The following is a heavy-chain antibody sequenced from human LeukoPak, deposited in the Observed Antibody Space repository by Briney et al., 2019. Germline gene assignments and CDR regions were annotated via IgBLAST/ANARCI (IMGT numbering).Heavy chain of an antibody. CDR1: GFTFSSYW. CDR2: IKQEGSEK. CDR3: ARGSNVVVPAAISPDDAFDV. J-gene: IGHJ3*01. V-gene: IGHV3-7*01. Sequence: PGGSLRLSCAASGFTFSSYWMSWVRQAPGKGLEWVANIKQEGSEKYYVDSVKGRFTISRDNAKNSLYLQMNSLRAEDTAVYYCARGSNVVVPAAISPDDAFDVWGQGTMVTVSS. D-gene: IGHD2-2*02.